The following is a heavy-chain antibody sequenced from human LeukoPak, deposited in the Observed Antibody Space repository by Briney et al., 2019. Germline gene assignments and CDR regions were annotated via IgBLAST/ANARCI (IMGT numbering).Heavy chain of an antibody. D-gene: IGHD2-15*01. CDR2: ISSSSTI. CDR3: ASLVVVVAATLSGAFDI. CDR1: GFTFSSYS. Sequence: GGSLRLSCAASGFTFSSYSMNWVRQAPGKGLEWVSYISSSSTIYYADSVKGRFTISRDNSKNTLYLQMNSLRAEDTAVYYCASLVVVVAATLSGAFDIWGQGTMVTVSS. J-gene: IGHJ3*02. V-gene: IGHV3-48*01.